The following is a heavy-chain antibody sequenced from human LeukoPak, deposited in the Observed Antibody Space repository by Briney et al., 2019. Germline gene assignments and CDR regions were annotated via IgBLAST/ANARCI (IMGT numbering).Heavy chain of an antibody. Sequence: SGPTLGNPTQPLTLTFTFSGFSRSISGVGVGWIRQPPVKALEWLALIYWDDDKRYSPSLKSRLTITKDTSKNQVVLTMTNMDPVDTATYYCAHRSHLHAFDIWGQGTMVTVSS. CDR2: IYWDDDK. V-gene: IGHV2-5*02. J-gene: IGHJ3*02. CDR1: GFSRSISGVG. CDR3: AHRSHLHAFDI.